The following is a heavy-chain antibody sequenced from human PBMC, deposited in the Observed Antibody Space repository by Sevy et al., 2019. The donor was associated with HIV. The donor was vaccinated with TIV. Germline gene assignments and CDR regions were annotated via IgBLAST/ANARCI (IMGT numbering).Heavy chain of an antibody. CDR3: AREASSCCDRDGDYCSRDV. CDR1: GFTFSSYA. V-gene: IGHV3-30-3*01. CDR2: ISYDGSNK. J-gene: IGHJ6*04. D-gene: IGHD6-13*01. Sequence: GGSLRLSCAASGFTFSSYAMHWVRQAPGKGLEWVAVISYDGSNKYYADSVKGRFTTSSDTSKNTLYLQMNSLRAEDTGVEYCAREASSCCDRDGDYCSRDVWGKGTTVTVSS.